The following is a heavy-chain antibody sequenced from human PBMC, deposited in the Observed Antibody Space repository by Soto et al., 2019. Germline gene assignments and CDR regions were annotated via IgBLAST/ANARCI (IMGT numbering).Heavy chain of an antibody. D-gene: IGHD3-10*01. J-gene: IGHJ6*03. Sequence: GGSLRLSCAASGFTFSSYAMSWVRQAPGKGLEWVSAISGSGGSTYYADSVKGRFTISRDNSKNTLYLQMNSLRAEDTAVYYCANGGVWFGELYYYYYYYMDVWGKGTTVTVSS. CDR3: ANGGVWFGELYYYYYYYMDV. CDR2: ISGSGGST. CDR1: GFTFSSYA. V-gene: IGHV3-23*01.